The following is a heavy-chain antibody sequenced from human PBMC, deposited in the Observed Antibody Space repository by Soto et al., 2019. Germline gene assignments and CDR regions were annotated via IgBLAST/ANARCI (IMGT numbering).Heavy chain of an antibody. D-gene: IGHD3-22*01. CDR3: ARDDSSGYNFFDY. J-gene: IGHJ4*02. Sequence: GGSLSLSCAASGFTFTSYSMNWVGQTPGKGLEWVSYISSSSSTIYYADSVKGRFTISRDNAKNSLYLQMNSLRDEDTAVYYCARDDSSGYNFFDYWGQGTQDTVSS. CDR1: GFTFTSYS. CDR2: ISSSSSTI. V-gene: IGHV3-48*02.